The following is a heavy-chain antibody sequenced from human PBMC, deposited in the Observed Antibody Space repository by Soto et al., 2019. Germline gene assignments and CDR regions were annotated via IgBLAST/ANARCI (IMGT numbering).Heavy chain of an antibody. V-gene: IGHV4-30-4*01. CDR3: ARDLHITETTLNYYYYAMDV. CDR1: GDSSSSGNYY. D-gene: IGHD1-20*01. J-gene: IGHJ6*02. Sequence: PSETLSLTCTVSGDSSSSGNYYWSWIRQPPGQGLEWIGYIFYSGTTYYNPSLKSRVTISLDTSGNQFSLKLNSVTAADTAVYYCARDLHITETTLNYYYYAMDVWGQGTTVTVYS. CDR2: IFYSGTT.